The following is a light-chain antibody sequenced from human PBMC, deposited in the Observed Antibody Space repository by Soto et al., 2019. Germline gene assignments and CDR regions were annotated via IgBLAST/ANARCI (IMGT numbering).Light chain of an antibody. V-gene: IGKV1-5*01. CDR2: DAS. CDR1: QTISTW. CDR3: QQYTNTNNTWM. J-gene: IGKJ1*01. Sequence: DIQVTQSPPTLSTSVGYRFTITCRASQTISTWMALYQQKPGKAPKLLVYDASTLQSGVASRLSGSGSGKEFTLIISGLQTDDSATYYCQQYTNTNNTWMFGQGTKVDIK.